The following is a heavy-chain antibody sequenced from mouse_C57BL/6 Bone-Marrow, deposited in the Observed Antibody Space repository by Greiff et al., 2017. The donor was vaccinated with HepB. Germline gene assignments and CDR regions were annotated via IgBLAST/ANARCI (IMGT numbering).Heavy chain of an antibody. D-gene: IGHD1-1*01. CDR2: INPNNGGT. Sequence: QLQQSGPELVKPGASVKIPCKASGYTFTDYNMDWVKQSHGKSLEWIGDINPNNGGTIYNQKFKGKATLTVDKSSSTAYMELRSLTSEDTAVYYCARSLYYYGSSTFAYWGQGTLVTVSA. V-gene: IGHV1-18*01. CDR3: ARSLYYYGSSTFAY. J-gene: IGHJ3*01. CDR1: GYTFTDYN.